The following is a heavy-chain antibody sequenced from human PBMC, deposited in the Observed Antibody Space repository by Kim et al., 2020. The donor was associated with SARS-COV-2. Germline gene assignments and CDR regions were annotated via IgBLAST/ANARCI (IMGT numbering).Heavy chain of an antibody. V-gene: IGHV3-30*18. Sequence: GGSLRLSCVASGFTFTSYGMDWVRQAPGKALKWLAVISYDGSNTFYADSVKGRFTISRDDSKNTLYLQMDSLRPDDSAVYYCAKSRASMTTVTTFDCWGQGTLVTVS. D-gene: IGHD4-17*01. CDR1: GFTFTSYG. CDR2: ISYDGSNT. CDR3: AKSRASMTTVTTFDC. J-gene: IGHJ5*01.